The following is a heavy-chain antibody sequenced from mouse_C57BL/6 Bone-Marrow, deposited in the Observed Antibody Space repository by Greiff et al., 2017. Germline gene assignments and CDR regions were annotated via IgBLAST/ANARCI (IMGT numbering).Heavy chain of an antibody. V-gene: IGHV2-9-1*01. J-gene: IGHJ3*01. CDR2: IWTGGGT. Sequence: VQLQQSGPGLVAPSQSLSITCTVSGFSLTSYAISRVRQPPGKGLEWLGVIWTGGGTNYNSDLKSRLSISNDNSKSQVFLKMNSLQTDDTARYYCARIGYYGSRAWCAYWGQGTLVTVSA. CDR3: ARIGYYGSRAWCAY. D-gene: IGHD1-1*01. CDR1: GFSLTSYA.